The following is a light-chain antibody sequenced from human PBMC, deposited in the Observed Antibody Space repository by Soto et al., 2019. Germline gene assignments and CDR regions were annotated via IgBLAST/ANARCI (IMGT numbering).Light chain of an antibody. CDR1: SSNIGLNY. J-gene: IGLJ3*02. V-gene: IGLV1-51*01. CDR2: END. CDR3: GTWDSSLGTKWV. Sequence: QSVLTQPPSVSAAAGQKVTISCSGSSSNIGLNYVSWFQQLPGTAPKLLIYENDKRPSGIPDRFSGSKSDTSATLGITGLQTGDEADYYCGTWDSSLGTKWVFGGGTKVTVL.